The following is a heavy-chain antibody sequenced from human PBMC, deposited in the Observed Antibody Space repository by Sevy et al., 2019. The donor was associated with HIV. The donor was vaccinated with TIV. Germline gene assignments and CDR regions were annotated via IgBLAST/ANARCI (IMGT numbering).Heavy chain of an antibody. Sequence: ASVKVSCKASGYTFTGYYMHWVRQAPGQGLEWMGWINPNSGGTNYAQKFQGRVTMTRDTSISTAYMELSRLRSDDTAVYYCARALGEMIVVVSPFDYWGQGNLVTVSS. V-gene: IGHV1-2*02. CDR1: GYTFTGYY. CDR2: INPNSGGT. D-gene: IGHD3-22*01. J-gene: IGHJ4*02. CDR3: ARALGEMIVVVSPFDY.